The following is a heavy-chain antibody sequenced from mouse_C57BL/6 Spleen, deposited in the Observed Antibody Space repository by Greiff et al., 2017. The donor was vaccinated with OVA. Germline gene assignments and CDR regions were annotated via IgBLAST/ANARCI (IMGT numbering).Heavy chain of an antibody. CDR1: GYAFSSYW. Sequence: QVHVKQSGAELVKPGASVKISCKASGYAFSSYWMNWVKQRPGKGLEWIGQIYPGDGDTNYNGKFKGKATLTADKSSSTAYMQLSSLTSEDSAVYFCARWETTGYFDYWGQGTTLTVSS. CDR3: ARWETTGYFDY. V-gene: IGHV1-80*01. CDR2: IYPGDGDT. J-gene: IGHJ2*01. D-gene: IGHD1-1*01.